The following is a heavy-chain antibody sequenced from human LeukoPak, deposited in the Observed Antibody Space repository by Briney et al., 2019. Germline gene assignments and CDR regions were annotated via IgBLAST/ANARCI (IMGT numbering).Heavy chain of an antibody. V-gene: IGHV2-70*04. CDR3: ARTDCSVGSCYFLFHN. J-gene: IGHJ4*02. CDR2: IDWDEDK. D-gene: IGHD2-15*01. CDR1: GFSLSTTGMR. Sequence: SGPALVKPTQTLTLTCTFSGFSLSTTGMRVSWIRQPPGKALEWLARIDWDEDKFYSTSLRTRLTISRDTSKNQVVLTMTNMDPVDTATYYCARTDCSVGSCYFLFHNWGQGTLVTVSS.